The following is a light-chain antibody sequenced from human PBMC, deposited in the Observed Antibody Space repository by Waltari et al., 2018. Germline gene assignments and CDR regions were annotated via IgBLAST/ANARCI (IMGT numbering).Light chain of an antibody. CDR2: DVN. CDR3: SSFTSSSTYV. J-gene: IGLJ1*01. Sequence: QSALTQPASVSGSPGQSIAISCTGASGDVGAYNYVSWSQQPPGKAPKLMIYDVNNRPSGVPDRFSGSKSGNTASLTISGLQAEDEADYYCSSFTSSSTYVFGTGTKVTVL. CDR1: SGDVGAYNY. V-gene: IGLV2-14*01.